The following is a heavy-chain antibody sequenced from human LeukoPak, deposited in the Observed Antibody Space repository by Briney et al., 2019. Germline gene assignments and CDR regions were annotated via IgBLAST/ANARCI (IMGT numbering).Heavy chain of an antibody. Sequence: GGSLRLSCAASGFTFSSYWMTWVRQAPGKGLEWVANIKQDGSEKYYVDSVKGRFTIYRDNANNSLYLQMNRLRSEDTAVSYCARLPVPGLTLYSSSYSMDVWGTG. CDR2: IKQDGSEK. CDR3: ARLPVPGLTLYSSSYSMDV. J-gene: IGHJ6*03. V-gene: IGHV3-7*01. D-gene: IGHD3-10*02. CDR1: GFTFSSYW.